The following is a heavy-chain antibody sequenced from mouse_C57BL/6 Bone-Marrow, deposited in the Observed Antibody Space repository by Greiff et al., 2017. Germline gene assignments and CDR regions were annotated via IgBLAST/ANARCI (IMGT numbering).Heavy chain of an antibody. CDR1: GYTFTGSW. D-gene: IGHD1-1*01. Sequence: QVQLQQSGAELMKPGASVTLSCKATGYTFTGSWIEWVKQRPGHGLEWIGEILPGSGSTNYTEKFKGKATFTADTSSNTAYMQLSSLTTEDSAIYYCAGRGVVALDYWGQGTTLTVSS. CDR3: AGRGVVALDY. V-gene: IGHV1-9*01. CDR2: ILPGSGST. J-gene: IGHJ2*01.